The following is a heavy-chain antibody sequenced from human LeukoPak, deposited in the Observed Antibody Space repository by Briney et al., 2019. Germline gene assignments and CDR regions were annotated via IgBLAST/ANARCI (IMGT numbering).Heavy chain of an antibody. Sequence: GGPLRLSCAASGFTFSIYAMHWVRQAPGKGLEWVSTMRSGGTDANYADSVKGRFTISRDNSKGALSLQMNSLRADDTATYYCARDPNGDYIGAFDFWGQGTVVTVSS. J-gene: IGHJ3*01. V-gene: IGHV3-23*01. D-gene: IGHD4-17*01. CDR3: ARDPNGDYIGAFDF. CDR1: GFTFSIYA. CDR2: MRSGGTDA.